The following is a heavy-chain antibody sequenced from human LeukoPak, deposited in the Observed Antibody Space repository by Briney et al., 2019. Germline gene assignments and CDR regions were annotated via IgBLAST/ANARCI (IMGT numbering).Heavy chain of an antibody. J-gene: IGHJ4*02. D-gene: IGHD6-19*01. CDR3: ARHRDYGSGWYGFDY. V-gene: IGHV4-59*08. CDR1: GGSISTYY. Sequence: PSETLSLTCAVSGGSISTYYWSWIRQSPGKGLEWIGYISYNGYTNYNPSLNSRVTMSVDTSKSQFSLRLSSVTASDTAVYYCARHRDYGSGWYGFDYWGQGTLVTVSS. CDR2: ISYNGYT.